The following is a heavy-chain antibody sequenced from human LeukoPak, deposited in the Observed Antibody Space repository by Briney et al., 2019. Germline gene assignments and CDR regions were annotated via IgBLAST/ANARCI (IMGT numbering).Heavy chain of an antibody. CDR3: ARDLSGMDV. J-gene: IGHJ6*02. CDR2: ISQSGST. Sequence: SQTLSLTCAVSGGFISSSNWWTWVRQPPGKGLKWVGEISQSGSTNYNPSLKSRVTISLDKSKNQFSLKLTSVTAADTAVYYCARDLSGMDVWGQGTTVTVSS. V-gene: IGHV4-4*02. CDR1: GGFISSSNW.